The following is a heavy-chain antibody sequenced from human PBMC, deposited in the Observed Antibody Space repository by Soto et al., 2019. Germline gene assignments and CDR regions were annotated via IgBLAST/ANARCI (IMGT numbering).Heavy chain of an antibody. CDR3: AKEQIEHLVVVAHDF. CDR1: GFTFSSYT. V-gene: IGHV3-23*01. CDR2: ISGNGEFT. D-gene: IGHD2-15*01. Sequence: PGGSLRLSCAASGFTFSSYTMHWVRQAPGKGLEWVSGISGNGEFTTYADSVKGRFTISRDTSKKTLYLQMNSLSAEDTAVYYCAKEQIEHLVVVAHDFWGPGTLVTVSS. J-gene: IGHJ4*02.